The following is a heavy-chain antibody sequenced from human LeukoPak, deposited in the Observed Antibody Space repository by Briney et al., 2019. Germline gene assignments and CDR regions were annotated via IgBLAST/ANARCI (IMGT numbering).Heavy chain of an antibody. Sequence: PGGSLRLSCAASAFTFSSYAMSWVRQAPGKGLEWVSAISGSGGSTYYADSVKGRFTISRDNSKNTLYLQMNSLRAEDTAVYYCAIEPGVGSSGYPPGAFDIWGQGTMVTVSS. J-gene: IGHJ3*02. CDR1: AFTFSSYA. D-gene: IGHD3-22*01. V-gene: IGHV3-23*01. CDR2: ISGSGGST. CDR3: AIEPGVGSSGYPPGAFDI.